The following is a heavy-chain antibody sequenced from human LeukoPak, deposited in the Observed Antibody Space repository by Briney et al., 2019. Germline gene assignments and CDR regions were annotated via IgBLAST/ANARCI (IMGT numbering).Heavy chain of an antibody. Sequence: SETLSLTCTVSGGSISSSSYYWGWIRQPPXXGLEWIGSIYYSGSTYYNPSLKSRVTISVDTSKNQFSLKLSSVTAADTAVYYCARRGYSGYAVKPLPDYWGQGTLVTVSS. J-gene: IGHJ4*02. CDR3: ARRGYSGYAVKPLPDY. CDR1: GGSISSSSYY. V-gene: IGHV4-39*01. CDR2: IYYSGST. D-gene: IGHD5-12*01.